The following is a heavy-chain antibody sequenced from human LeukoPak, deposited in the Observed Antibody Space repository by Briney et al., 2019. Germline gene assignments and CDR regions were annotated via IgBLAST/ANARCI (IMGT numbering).Heavy chain of an antibody. CDR2: INHSGST. Sequence: NPSETPSLTCSVYGGSFSGYCWSWIRQPPGKGPEWIGEINHSGSTNYNPSLRTRVTISLDRSKDQFSLKLTSVTAADTAVYYCTRGKPETVFDSWGRGTLVTVSS. V-gene: IGHV4-34*01. CDR3: TRGKPETVFDS. J-gene: IGHJ4*01. CDR1: GGSFSGYC.